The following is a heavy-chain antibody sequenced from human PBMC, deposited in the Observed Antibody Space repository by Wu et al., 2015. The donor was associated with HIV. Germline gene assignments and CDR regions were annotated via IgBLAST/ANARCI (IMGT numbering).Heavy chain of an antibody. CDR2: IIPIFGTA. V-gene: IGHV1-69*15. CDR3: ARERMADWYYNL. D-gene: IGHD2-8*01. Sequence: QVQLVQSGAEVKKSGSSVRVSCKASGGTLRSYAISWVRQAPGQGLDWMGRIIPIFGTADYAQKFQGRVTITADESTSTAYMELSSLKSEDTAMYYCARERMADWYYNLWGRGTLVTVSS. J-gene: IGHJ2*01. CDR1: GGTLRSYA.